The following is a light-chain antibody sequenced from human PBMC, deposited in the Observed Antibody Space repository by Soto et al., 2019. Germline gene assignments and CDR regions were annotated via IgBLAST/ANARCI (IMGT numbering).Light chain of an antibody. J-gene: IGLJ3*02. CDR3: CSYAPISTVV. CDR2: EDN. V-gene: IGLV2-23*01. CDR1: SSDVGSYNL. Sequence: QSALTQPASVSGSPGQSITISCTGISSDVGSYNLVSWYQQHPGKAPKLMIYEDNKRPSGVSNRFSGSKSGSTASLTISGLQAEDEAHYYCCSYAPISTVVFGGGTKLTVL.